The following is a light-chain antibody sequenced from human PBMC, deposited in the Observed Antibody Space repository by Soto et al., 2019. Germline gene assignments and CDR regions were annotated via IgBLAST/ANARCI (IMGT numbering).Light chain of an antibody. V-gene: IGKV3-15*01. Sequence: EIVFAQSPATPSFSPGERATPSCRASQSVSSYLAWYQQKPGQAPRLLIYGASTRATGIPARFSGSGSGTEFTLTISSLQSEDFAVYFCQQYNYWPPLTFGGGTKVDIK. CDR3: QQYNYWPPLT. J-gene: IGKJ4*01. CDR1: QSVSSY. CDR2: GAS.